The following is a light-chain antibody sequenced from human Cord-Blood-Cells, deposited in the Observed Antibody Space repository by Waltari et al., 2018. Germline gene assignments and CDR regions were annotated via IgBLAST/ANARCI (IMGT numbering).Light chain of an antibody. CDR2: DVS. Sequence: QSALTQPASVSGSPGQSITISCTGTSSDVGGYNYVSWYQQPPGKAPKLMIYDVSNRPAGVSNRVSGSKSGITASLTISGLQAEDEADYYCSSYTSSSLYVFGTGTKVTVL. J-gene: IGLJ1*01. CDR3: SSYTSSSLYV. V-gene: IGLV2-14*03. CDR1: SSDVGGYNY.